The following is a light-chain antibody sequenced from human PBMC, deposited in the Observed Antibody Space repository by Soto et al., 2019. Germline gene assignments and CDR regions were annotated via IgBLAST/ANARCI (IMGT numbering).Light chain of an antibody. CDR1: QRINKY. J-gene: IGKJ4*02. CDR2: LAS. Sequence: DIQMTQSPSSLSASVGDRVTITCRASQRINKYLNWYQQTPGKAPKLLIYLASTLQSGVPSRFNGSGSGTXXXXXXXXXXXEDXXXXYXXXXFSTPPLTFGGGTRVEIK. CDR3: XXXFSTPPLT. V-gene: IGKV1-39*01.